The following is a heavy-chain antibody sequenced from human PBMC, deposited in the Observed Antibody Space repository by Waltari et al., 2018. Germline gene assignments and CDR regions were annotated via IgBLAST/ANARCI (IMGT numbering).Heavy chain of an antibody. V-gene: IGHV3-33*01. CDR1: GFTLSNYA. D-gene: IGHD6-6*01. CDR3: ARGVGGSSSLNFDY. CDR2: IWDDGNNK. Sequence: QVQVVESGGAVFQPGKSLRLSCAASGFTLSNYAMYWVRQGSGKWLEWLVVIWDDGNNKYFADSVKGRFTVSRDNSKDTLDLKMNSMRAEDTAVYYCARGVGGSSSLNFDYWGQGTLVSVSS. J-gene: IGHJ4*02.